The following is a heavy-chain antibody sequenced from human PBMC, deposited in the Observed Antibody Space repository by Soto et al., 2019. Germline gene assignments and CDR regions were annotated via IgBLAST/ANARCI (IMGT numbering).Heavy chain of an antibody. CDR2: IYPGDSDT. V-gene: IGHV5-51*01. CDR1: GYSFTSYW. CDR3: ASGVTYYYDSSGYLTPYYYYGMDV. J-gene: IGHJ6*02. Sequence: GESLKISCKGSGYSFTSYWIGWVRQMPGKGLEWMGIIYPGDSDTRYSPSFQGQVTISADKSISTAYLQWSSLKASDTAMYYCASGVTYYYDSSGYLTPYYYYGMDVWGQGTTVNVSS. D-gene: IGHD3-22*01.